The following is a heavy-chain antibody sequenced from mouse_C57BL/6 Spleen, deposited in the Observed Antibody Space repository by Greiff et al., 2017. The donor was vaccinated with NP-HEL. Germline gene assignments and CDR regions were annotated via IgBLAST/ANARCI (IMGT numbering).Heavy chain of an antibody. Sequence: QVQLQQSGAELVRPGASVTLSCKASGYTFTDYEMHWVKQTPVHGLEWIGAIDPETGGTAYNQKFKGKAILTADKSSSTAYMELRSLTSEDSAVYYCTTLLRHYAMDYWGQGTSVTVSS. CDR2: IDPETGGT. J-gene: IGHJ4*01. CDR1: GYTFTDYE. CDR3: TTLLRHYAMDY. D-gene: IGHD1-1*01. V-gene: IGHV1-15*01.